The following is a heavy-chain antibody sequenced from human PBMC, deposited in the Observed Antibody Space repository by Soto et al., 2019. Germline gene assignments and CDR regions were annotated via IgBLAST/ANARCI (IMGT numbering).Heavy chain of an antibody. V-gene: IGHV3-23*01. Sequence: GGSLRLSCAASGFTVSSNYMSWVRQAPGKGLEWVSAISSSGGSTYYADSVKGRFTISRDNSKNTLYLQMNSLRAEDTAVYYCAKGLDAYYYDSSGYYDYYGMDVWGQGTTVTVSS. CDR2: ISSSGGST. J-gene: IGHJ6*02. D-gene: IGHD3-22*01. CDR3: AKGLDAYYYDSSGYYDYYGMDV. CDR1: GFTVSSNY.